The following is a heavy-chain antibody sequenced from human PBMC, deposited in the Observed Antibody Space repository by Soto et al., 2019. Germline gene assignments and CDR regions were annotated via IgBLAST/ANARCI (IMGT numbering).Heavy chain of an antibody. CDR2: ISSSGKP. CDR1: GDSMGKGGIF. J-gene: IGHJ5*02. D-gene: IGHD4-17*01. CDR3: VRHLSGDYPNSNWFDP. V-gene: IGHV4-31*02. Sequence: PAEALALSWSGSGDSMGKGGIFGSWSRQDPDKGLEWIGYISSSGKPYYKPPLKSRVTMSLAASRNQFSLNLTSVTAADTAVYFCVRHLSGDYPNSNWFDPWGQGTLVTVS.